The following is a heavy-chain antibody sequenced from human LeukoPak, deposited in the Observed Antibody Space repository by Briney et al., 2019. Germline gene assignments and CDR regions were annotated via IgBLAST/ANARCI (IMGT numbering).Heavy chain of an antibody. CDR1: GYTFTSYY. CDR2: INPSGGST. CDR3: ARGFMVAYDFWSGSFFDI. Sequence: ASVKVSCKASGYTFTSYYMHWVRQAPGQGLEWMGIINPSGGSTSYTQKFQGRVTMTRDTSTSTVYMELSSLRSEDTAVYYCARGFMVAYDFWSGSFFDIWGQGTMVTVSS. V-gene: IGHV1-46*01. D-gene: IGHD3-3*01. J-gene: IGHJ3*02.